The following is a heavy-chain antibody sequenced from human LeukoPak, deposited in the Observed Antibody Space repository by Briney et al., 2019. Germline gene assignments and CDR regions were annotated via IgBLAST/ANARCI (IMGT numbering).Heavy chain of an antibody. CDR2: INWNGGST. CDR1: GFTFDDHG. J-gene: IGHJ4*02. D-gene: IGHD6-19*01. CDR3: ARILYISGWSIDY. V-gene: IGHV3-20*04. Sequence: GGSLRLSCAASGFTFDDHGMSWVRQGPGKGLEWVSGINWNGGSTGYADSVKGRFTISRDNAKNSVYLQMNSLRAEDTAVYYCARILYISGWSIDYWGQGALVTVSS.